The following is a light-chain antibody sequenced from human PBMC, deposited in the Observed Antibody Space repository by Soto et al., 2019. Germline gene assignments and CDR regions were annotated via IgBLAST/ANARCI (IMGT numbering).Light chain of an antibody. CDR2: LAS. V-gene: IGKV1-39*01. CDR3: PESYSTPLA. Sequence: EIPLSQSPSSLAASVGDRGTIXXRASQNSGRFVNGHQQKPGRPPNVXSNLASPLRRRGPSRFSGSGSGTDFKLTSNSLQPADFALYFCPESYSTPLACGGGTKVDIK. CDR1: QNSGRF. J-gene: IGKJ4*01.